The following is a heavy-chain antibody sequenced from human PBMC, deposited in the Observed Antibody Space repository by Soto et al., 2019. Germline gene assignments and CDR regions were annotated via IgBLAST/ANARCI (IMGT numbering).Heavy chain of an antibody. CDR1: GFTFSSYA. CDR2: ISGSGGST. J-gene: IGHJ4*02. Sequence: PGGSLRLSCAVSGFTFSSYAMSWARQAPWKGLEWVSAISGSGGSTYYADSVKGRFTISRDNSKNTLYLQMNSLRAEDTAVYYCAKDQGWLQSGPFDYWGQGTLVTVSS. D-gene: IGHD5-12*01. CDR3: AKDQGWLQSGPFDY. V-gene: IGHV3-23*01.